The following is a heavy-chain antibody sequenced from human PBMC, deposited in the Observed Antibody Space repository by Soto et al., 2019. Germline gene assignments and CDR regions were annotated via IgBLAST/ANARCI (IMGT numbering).Heavy chain of an antibody. CDR2: ISYDGSNK. CDR3: AKDGYSGYGWYFDL. V-gene: IGHV3-30*18. Sequence: VGSLRLSCAASGFTFSSYGMHWVRQARGKGLEWVAVISYDGSNKYYADSVKGRFTISRDNSENTLYPQMNSLRAEDTAVYYCAKDGYSGYGWYFDLWGRGTLVTVSS. D-gene: IGHD5-12*01. CDR1: GFTFSSYG. J-gene: IGHJ2*01.